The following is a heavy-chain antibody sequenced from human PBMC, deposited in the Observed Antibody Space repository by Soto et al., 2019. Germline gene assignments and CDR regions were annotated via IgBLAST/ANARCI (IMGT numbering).Heavy chain of an antibody. D-gene: IGHD2-2*03. CDR1: GGTFSSYA. V-gene: IGHV1-69*13. Sequence: SVKVSCKASGGTFSSYAISWVRQAPGQGLEWMGGIIPIFGTANYAQKFQGRVTITADESTSTAYMELSSLRSEDTAVYYCANSFFADGYCSSTSCYYWFDPWGQATLVTV. CDR2: IIPIFGTA. J-gene: IGHJ5*02. CDR3: ANSFFADGYCSSTSCYYWFDP.